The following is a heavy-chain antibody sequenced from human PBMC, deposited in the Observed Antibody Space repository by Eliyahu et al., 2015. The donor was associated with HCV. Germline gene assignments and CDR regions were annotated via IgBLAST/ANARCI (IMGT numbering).Heavy chain of an antibody. V-gene: IGHV3-23*01. CDR2: XSGSGGXT. CDR1: GFTXTGYA. CDR3: AKGDPRWVGDGDY. J-gene: IGHJ4*02. Sequence: EVQLLESGGGLVQPGGSXRLSCAASGFTXTGYAXSWVRQAPGKGLEWVSAXSGSGGXTYYADSVKGRFTISRDNSKNTLYLQMNSLRAEDTAVYYCAKGDPRWVGDGDYWGQGTLVTVSS. D-gene: IGHD4-17*01.